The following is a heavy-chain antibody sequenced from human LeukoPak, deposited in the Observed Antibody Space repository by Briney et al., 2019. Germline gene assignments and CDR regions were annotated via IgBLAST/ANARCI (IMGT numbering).Heavy chain of an antibody. J-gene: IGHJ4*02. Sequence: SETLSLTCTVSGGSISSYYWSWIRQPPGKGLEWIGYIYYSGSTNYNPSLKSRVTISVDTSKNQFSLKLSSVTAADTAVYYCARGGGYYYDSSGYTYYFDYWGRGTLVTVSS. D-gene: IGHD3-22*01. CDR3: ARGGGYYYDSSGYTYYFDY. CDR1: GGSISSYY. CDR2: IYYSGST. V-gene: IGHV4-59*01.